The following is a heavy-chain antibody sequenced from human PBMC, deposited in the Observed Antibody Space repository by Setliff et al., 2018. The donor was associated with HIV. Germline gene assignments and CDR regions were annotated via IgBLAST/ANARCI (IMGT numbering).Heavy chain of an antibody. CDR1: GFTFSSYS. V-gene: IGHV3-21*01. D-gene: IGHD3-22*01. CDR3: ARSGSVEGHYYYYYMDV. J-gene: IGHJ6*03. Sequence: GGSLRLSCAASGFTFSSYSMNWVRQAPGKGLEWVSSISSSSSYIYYADSVKGRFTISRDNAKNSLYLQMNSLRAEDTAVYYCARSGSVEGHYYYYYMDVWGKGTTVTVS. CDR2: ISSSSSYI.